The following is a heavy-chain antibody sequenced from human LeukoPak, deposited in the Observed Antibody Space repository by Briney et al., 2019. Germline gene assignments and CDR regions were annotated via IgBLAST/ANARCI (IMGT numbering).Heavy chain of an antibody. D-gene: IGHD2-2*01. CDR1: GGTFSSYA. Sequence: ASVKVSCKASGGTFSSYAISWVRQAPGQGLEWMGGIIPIFGTANYAQKFQGRVTITADESTSTAYMELSSLRSEDTAVYYCARGRDIVVVPAALYYYYYMDVWGKGTTVTVSS. CDR3: ARGRDIVVVPAALYYYYYMDV. V-gene: IGHV1-69*13. J-gene: IGHJ6*03. CDR2: IIPIFGTA.